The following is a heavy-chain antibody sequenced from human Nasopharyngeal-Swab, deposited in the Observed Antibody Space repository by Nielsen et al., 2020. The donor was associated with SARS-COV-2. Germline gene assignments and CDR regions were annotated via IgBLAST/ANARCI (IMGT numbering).Heavy chain of an antibody. Sequence: GESLKISCAASGFTFSSYWMSWVRQAPGKGLEWVANIKQDGSEKYYVDSVKGRFTISRDNVKNSLYLQMNSLRAEDTAVYYCARAGPADRGRGSYYYGMDVWGQGTTVTVSS. CDR1: GFTFSSYW. CDR2: IKQDGSEK. V-gene: IGHV3-7*03. CDR3: ARAGPADRGRGSYYYGMDV. D-gene: IGHD3-16*01. J-gene: IGHJ6*02.